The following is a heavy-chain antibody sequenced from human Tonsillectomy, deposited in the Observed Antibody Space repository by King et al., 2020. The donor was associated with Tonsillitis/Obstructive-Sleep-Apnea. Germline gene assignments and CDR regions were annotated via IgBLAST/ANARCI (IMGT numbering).Heavy chain of an antibody. V-gene: IGHV4-59*08. J-gene: IGHJ6*03. Sequence: QLQESGPGLVKPSETLSLTCTVSGGSISSYYWSWIRQPPGKGLEWIGYIYYSGSTNYNPSLKSRVTISVDTSKNQFSLKLSSVTAPDTAVYYCATRSYTWDLRELYYYYYMDVWGQGTTVTVSS. CDR3: ATRSYTWDLRELYYYYYMDV. CDR2: IYYSGST. D-gene: IGHD1-26*01. CDR1: GGSISSYY.